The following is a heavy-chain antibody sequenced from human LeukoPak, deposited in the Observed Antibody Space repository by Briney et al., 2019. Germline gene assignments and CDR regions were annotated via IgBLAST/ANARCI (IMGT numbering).Heavy chain of an antibody. J-gene: IGHJ5*02. CDR2: IKEDGSGK. V-gene: IGHV3-7*01. D-gene: IGHD1-7*01. CDR1: GFTFSYYW. Sequence: QPGGSLGLSCAAPGFTFSYYWMRWVRQAPGKGLEWVANIKEDGSGKTYVDSVRGRFTVSIDNAKNSVYLQMSNLRAEDTAVYYCVSTTGPWGQGTLVTVSS. CDR3: VSTTGP.